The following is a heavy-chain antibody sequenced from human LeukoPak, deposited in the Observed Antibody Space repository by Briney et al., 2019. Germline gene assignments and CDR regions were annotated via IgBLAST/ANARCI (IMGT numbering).Heavy chain of an antibody. V-gene: IGHV3-74*01. CDR1: GFTFSSYW. CDR3: ARSLPYNWFDP. Sequence: GGSLRLSCAASGFTFSSYWMHWVRQAPGKGLVWVSRINSDGNSANYADSVKGRFTISRDNAKNTLYLQMNSLRAEDTAVYYCARSLPYNWFDPWGQGTLVNVSS. J-gene: IGHJ5*02. CDR2: INSDGNSA.